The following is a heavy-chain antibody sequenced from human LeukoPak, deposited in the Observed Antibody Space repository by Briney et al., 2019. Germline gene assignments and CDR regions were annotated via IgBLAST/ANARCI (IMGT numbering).Heavy chain of an antibody. CDR2: INPADSER. Sequence: AGESLKISCKGSGYIFTNSWIGWVRQMPGKGLELMGIINPADSERRYSPSFQGQVTISVDKSISTAYLQWSSLKASDTAMYYCARRAVERYFDWLDKYYFDYWGQGTLVTVSS. CDR1: GYIFTNSW. CDR3: ARRAVERYFDWLDKYYFDY. J-gene: IGHJ4*02. V-gene: IGHV5-51*01. D-gene: IGHD3-9*01.